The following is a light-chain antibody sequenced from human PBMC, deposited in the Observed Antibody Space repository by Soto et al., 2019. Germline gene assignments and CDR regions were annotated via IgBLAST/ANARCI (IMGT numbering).Light chain of an antibody. CDR1: QSVSTN. V-gene: IGKV3-15*01. CDR2: GAS. J-gene: IGKJ4*01. Sequence: EIVMTQSPATLSVSPGERANLSCRASQSVSTNLAWYQQKPGQAPRLLIYGASTRTTVVPARFSGSGSGTEFTLTISSLQSEDFAVYFCHQYNNWPVTFGGGTNVEIK. CDR3: HQYNNWPVT.